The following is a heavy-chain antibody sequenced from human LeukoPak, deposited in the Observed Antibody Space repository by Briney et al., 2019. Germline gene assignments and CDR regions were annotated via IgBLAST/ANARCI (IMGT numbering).Heavy chain of an antibody. CDR2: IRYDGSNK. V-gene: IGHV3-30*02. J-gene: IGHJ6*03. CDR3: AKGSPMRHYMDV. CDR1: GFTLSSYG. Sequence: GGSLRLSCAASGFTLSSYGMHLVRQAPGKGLEWVAFIRYDGSNKYYADSVKGRFTISRDNSKNTLYLQMNSLRAEDTAVYYCAKGSPMRHYMDVWGKGTTVTISS.